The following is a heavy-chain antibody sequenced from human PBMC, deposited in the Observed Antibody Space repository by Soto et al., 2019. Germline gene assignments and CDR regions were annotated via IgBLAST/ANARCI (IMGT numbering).Heavy chain of an antibody. J-gene: IGHJ5*02. CDR3: ERDGDEDADFDP. CDR1: GYTFSNYG. D-gene: IGHD4-17*01. Sequence: QVQLMQSGAEVKKPGASVKVSCKASGYTFSNYGISWVRQAPGQGLEWMGWINGYNGYTNYAQKFQHRVTMATATSTSTAYMKRRSLRSDDTAVDYLERDGDEDADFDPWGQGTLVTVSS. CDR2: INGYNGYT. V-gene: IGHV1-18*01.